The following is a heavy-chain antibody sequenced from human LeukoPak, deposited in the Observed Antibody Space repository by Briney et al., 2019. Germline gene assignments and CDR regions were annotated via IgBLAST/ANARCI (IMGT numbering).Heavy chain of an antibody. J-gene: IGHJ3*02. CDR2: INPNSGGT. Sequence: GASVKVSCKASGYTFTGYYMHWVRQAPGQGLEWMGWINPNSGGTNYAQKFQGRVTMTRDTSISTAYMELSRLRSDDTAVYYCASDYDSSGYYSNAFDIWGQGTMVTVSS. CDR3: ASDYDSSGYYSNAFDI. V-gene: IGHV1-2*02. CDR1: GYTFTGYY. D-gene: IGHD3-22*01.